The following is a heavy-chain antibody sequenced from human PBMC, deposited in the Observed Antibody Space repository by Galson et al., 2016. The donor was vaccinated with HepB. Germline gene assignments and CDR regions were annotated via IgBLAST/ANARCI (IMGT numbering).Heavy chain of an antibody. CDR2: ISYDGNKN. Sequence: SLRLSCAASGFTFSAYAMHWVRQAPGKGLEWVAVISYDGNKNYYADSVKGRFTFSRENAKNSFYLQMNSLRAGDAAVYYCARAPGDWYFDLWGRGTLVTVSS. J-gene: IGHJ2*01. CDR1: GFTFSAYA. V-gene: IGHV3-30*14. CDR3: ARAPGDWYFDL.